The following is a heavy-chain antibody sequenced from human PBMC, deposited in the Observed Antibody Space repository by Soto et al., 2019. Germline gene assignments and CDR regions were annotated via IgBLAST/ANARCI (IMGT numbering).Heavy chain of an antibody. V-gene: IGHV1-46*03. CDR3: ARVSGDTAMARVSRLLGY. D-gene: IGHD5-18*01. CDR1: GYTFTSYY. J-gene: IGHJ4*02. CDR2: INPSGGST. Sequence: GASVKVSCKASGYTFTSYYMHWVRQAPGQGLEWMGIINPSGGSTSYAQKFQGRVTMTRDTSTSTVYMELSSLRSEDTAVYYCARVSGDTAMARVSRLLGYWGQGTLVTVSS.